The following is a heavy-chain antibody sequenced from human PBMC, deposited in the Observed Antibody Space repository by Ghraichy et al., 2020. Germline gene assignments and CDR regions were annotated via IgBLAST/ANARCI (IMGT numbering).Heavy chain of an antibody. CDR2: ISSSSTYI. V-gene: IGHV3-21*01. CDR3: ARDYGSGSYYPFDY. CDR1: GFTFSSYS. Sequence: GGSLRLSCAASGFTFSSYSMNWVRQAPGKGLEWVSSISSSSTYIYYACSVKGRFTISRDNAKNSLYLQMNSLRAEDTAVYYCARDYGSGSYYPFDYWGQGTLVTVSS. J-gene: IGHJ4*02. D-gene: IGHD3-10*01.